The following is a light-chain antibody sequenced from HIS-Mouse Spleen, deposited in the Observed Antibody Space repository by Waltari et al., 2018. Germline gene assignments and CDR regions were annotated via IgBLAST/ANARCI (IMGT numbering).Light chain of an antibody. CDR1: SRDVGRYTL. CDR2: EGS. J-gene: IGLJ3*02. Sequence: QSALTQPASVSGSPGQSITISCTGTSRDVGRYTLVSWYQQHPGKAPKLMIYEGSKRPSGVSNRFSGSKSGNTASLTISGLQAEDEADYYCCSYAGSSTVFGGGTKLTVL. CDR3: CSYAGSSTV. V-gene: IGLV2-23*01.